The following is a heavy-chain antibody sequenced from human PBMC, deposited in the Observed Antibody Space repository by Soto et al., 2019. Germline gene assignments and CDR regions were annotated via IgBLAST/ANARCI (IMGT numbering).Heavy chain of an antibody. J-gene: IGHJ4*02. CDR3: ARDQGYYDSSGYFDY. CDR1: GFTFSDYY. D-gene: IGHD3-22*01. CDR2: ISSSGSII. V-gene: IGHV3-11*01. Sequence: PGGSLRLSCAASGFTFSDYYMSWIRQAPGKGLEWVSYISSSGSIIYYADSVKGRFTISRDNARNSLYLQLNSPRAEDTAVYYCARDQGYYDSSGYFDYWGQGTLVTVSS.